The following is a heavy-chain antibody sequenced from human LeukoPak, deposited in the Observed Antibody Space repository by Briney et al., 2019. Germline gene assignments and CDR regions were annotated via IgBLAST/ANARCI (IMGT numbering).Heavy chain of an antibody. CDR1: GGSISSSNW. D-gene: IGHD4-11*01. Sequence: SSGTLSLTCAVSGGSISSSNWWSWVRQPPGKGLEWIGEIYHSGSPHYIPSLKSRVTISVDKSKNQFSLKLSSVTAADTAVYYCAREHLYYSSYGHYFDYWGRGTLVTVSS. J-gene: IGHJ4*02. V-gene: IGHV4-4*02. CDR2: IYHSGSP. CDR3: AREHLYYSSYGHYFDY.